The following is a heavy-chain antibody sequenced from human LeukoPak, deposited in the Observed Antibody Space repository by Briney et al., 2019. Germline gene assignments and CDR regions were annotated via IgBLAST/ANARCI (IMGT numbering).Heavy chain of an antibody. CDR1: GFTFSSYA. CDR3: ARKRASSGYYLAY. CDR2: IYSGGGT. Sequence: GGSLRLSCAASGFTFSSYAMSWVRQAPGKGLEWVSVIYSGGGTYYADSVKGRFTISRDNSKNTLYLQMNSLRAEDTAVYYCARKRASSGYYLAYWGQGTLVTVSS. V-gene: IGHV3-66*01. D-gene: IGHD3-22*01. J-gene: IGHJ4*02.